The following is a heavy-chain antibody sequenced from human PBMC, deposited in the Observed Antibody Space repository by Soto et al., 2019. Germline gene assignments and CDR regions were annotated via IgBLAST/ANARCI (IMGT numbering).Heavy chain of an antibody. D-gene: IGHD3-10*01. CDR1: GYTFSNYD. V-gene: IGHV1-8*01. CDR2: VNPNNGDT. Sequence: ASVKVSCKASGYTFSNYDMNWVRQATGQGPEWIGWVNPNNGDTGYAQKFQGRVTLTTDISTTTAYMELTSLRSEDTAIYYCVKVSRKGSAIDFDYWGQGTLVIVSS. J-gene: IGHJ4*02. CDR3: VKVSRKGSAIDFDY.